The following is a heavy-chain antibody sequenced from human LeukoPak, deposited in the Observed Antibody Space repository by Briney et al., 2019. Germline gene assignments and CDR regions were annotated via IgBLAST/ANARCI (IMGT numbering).Heavy chain of an antibody. Sequence: SQTLSLTCAISGDSVSSNSAAWNWIRQSPSGGLEWLGRTYYRSKWYNDYTVSVKSRITFNPDRSKNQVSLQMNSVTPEDTAVYYCARETTSLFDSWGQGTLVTVSS. V-gene: IGHV6-1*01. CDR1: GDSVSSNSAA. D-gene: IGHD2/OR15-2a*01. CDR2: TYYRSKWYN. J-gene: IGHJ4*02. CDR3: ARETTSLFDS.